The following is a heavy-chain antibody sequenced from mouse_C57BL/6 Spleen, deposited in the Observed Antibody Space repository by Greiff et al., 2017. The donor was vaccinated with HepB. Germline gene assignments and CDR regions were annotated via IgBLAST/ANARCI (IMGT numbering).Heavy chain of an antibody. J-gene: IGHJ1*03. CDR3: ARHEEIWDYYGSSYGGWYFDV. CDR2: FYPGSGSI. Sequence: QVQLQQSGAELVKPGASVKLSCKASGYTFTEYTIHWVKQRSGQGLEWIGWFYPGSGSIKYNEKFKDKATLTADKSSSTVYMELSRLTSEDSAVYFCARHEEIWDYYGSSYGGWYFDVWGTGTTVTVSS. V-gene: IGHV1-62-2*01. D-gene: IGHD1-1*01. CDR1: GYTFTEYT.